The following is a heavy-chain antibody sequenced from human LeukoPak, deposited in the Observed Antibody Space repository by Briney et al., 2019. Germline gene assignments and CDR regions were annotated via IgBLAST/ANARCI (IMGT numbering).Heavy chain of an antibody. Sequence: TSETLSLTCTVSGDSISSSSSYWGWIRQPPGEGLEWIGSIYYSGSTYYNTSLKSRVTISVDTSKNQFSLKLSSVTAADTAVYYCARDGVDLFLYYFDYWGQGTLVTVSS. CDR3: ARDGVDLFLYYFDY. J-gene: IGHJ4*02. D-gene: IGHD3-3*01. CDR1: GDSISSSSSY. V-gene: IGHV4-39*02. CDR2: IYYSGST.